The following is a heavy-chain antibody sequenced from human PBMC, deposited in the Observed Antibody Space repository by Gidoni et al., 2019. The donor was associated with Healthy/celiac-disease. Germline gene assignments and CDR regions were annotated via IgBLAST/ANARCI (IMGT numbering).Heavy chain of an antibody. Sequence: EVQLLESGGGLVQPGGSLRLSCAASGFTFSSYAMSWVRQAPGKGLEWVSAISGSVGSTYYADSVKGRFTISRDNSKNTLYLQMNSLRAEDTAVYYCAKDYYDSSGVDAFDIWDQGTMVTVSS. V-gene: IGHV3-23*01. CDR1: GFTFSSYA. D-gene: IGHD3-22*01. CDR3: AKDYYDSSGVDAFDI. CDR2: ISGSVGST. J-gene: IGHJ3*02.